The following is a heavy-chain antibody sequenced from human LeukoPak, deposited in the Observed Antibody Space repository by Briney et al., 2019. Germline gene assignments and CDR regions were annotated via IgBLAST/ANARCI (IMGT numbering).Heavy chain of an antibody. CDR3: ARDSSGAEALDY. D-gene: IGHD1-26*01. CDR2: MNPNSGNT. J-gene: IGHJ4*02. Sequence: ASVKVSCKASGYTFTSYGISWVRQAPGQGLEWMGWMNPNSGNTGYAQKFQGRVTMTRNSSISTAYMELSSLRSEDTAVYYCARDSSGAEALDYWGQGTLVTVSS. CDR1: GYTFTSYG. V-gene: IGHV1-8*02.